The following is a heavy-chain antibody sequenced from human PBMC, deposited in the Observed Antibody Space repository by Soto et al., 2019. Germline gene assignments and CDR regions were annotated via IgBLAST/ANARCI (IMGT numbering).Heavy chain of an antibody. Sequence: SETLSLTCAVYGGSFSGYYWSWIRQPPGKGLEWIGELNHSGSTNYNPSLKSRVTISVDTSKNQFSLQLSSVAAADTAVYYCARAYYDTHGYSLDPWGQGTLVTVSS. V-gene: IGHV4-34*01. CDR1: GGSFSGYY. D-gene: IGHD3-22*01. J-gene: IGHJ5*02. CDR3: ARAYYDTHGYSLDP. CDR2: LNHSGST.